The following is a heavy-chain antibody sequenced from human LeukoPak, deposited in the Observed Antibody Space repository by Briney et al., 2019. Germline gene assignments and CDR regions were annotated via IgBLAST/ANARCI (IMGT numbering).Heavy chain of an antibody. CDR1: GFTFSSYA. Sequence: GGSLRLSCAASGFTFSSYAMHWVRQAPGKGLEWVAVISYDGSNKYYADSVKGRFTISRDNSKNTLFLQMNSLRAEDTAIYYCAKDGKTRNWNYFQAKAVNWGQGTLVTVSS. J-gene: IGHJ4*02. CDR2: ISYDGSNK. CDR3: AKDGKTRNWNYFQAKAVN. D-gene: IGHD1-7*01. V-gene: IGHV3-30*04.